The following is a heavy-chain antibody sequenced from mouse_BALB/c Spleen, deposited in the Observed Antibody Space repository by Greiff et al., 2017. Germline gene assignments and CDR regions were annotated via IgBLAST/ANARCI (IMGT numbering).Heavy chain of an antibody. CDR1: GFTFSDYY. D-gene: IGHD2-10*02. J-gene: IGHJ2*01. Sequence: EVKVEESGGGLVKPGGSLKLSCAASGFTFSDYYMYWVRQTPEKRLEWVATISDGGSYTYYPDSVKGRFTISRDNAKNNLYLQMSSLKSEDTAMYYCARGYGNYFDYWGQGTTLTVSS. CDR2: ISDGGSYT. CDR3: ARGYGNYFDY. V-gene: IGHV5-4*02.